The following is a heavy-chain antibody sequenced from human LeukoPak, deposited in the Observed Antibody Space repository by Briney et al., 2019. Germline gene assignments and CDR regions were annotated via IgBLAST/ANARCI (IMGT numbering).Heavy chain of an antibody. D-gene: IGHD4-17*01. J-gene: IGHJ3*01. Sequence: GASVKVSCKASGYIFTNYGITWLRQAPGQGPEWMGWTRTYNGDTKYAQNLQDRVTMTADTATGTAYMELRNLRHDDTAIFYCAIDYGDNDAFDVWGQGTLVTVSS. V-gene: IGHV1-18*01. CDR1: GYIFTNYG. CDR3: AIDYGDNDAFDV. CDR2: TRTYNGDT.